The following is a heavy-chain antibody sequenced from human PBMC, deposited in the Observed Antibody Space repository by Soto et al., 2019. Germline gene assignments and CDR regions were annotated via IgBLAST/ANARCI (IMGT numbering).Heavy chain of an antibody. Sequence: QLQLQESGPGLVKPSETLSLTCTVSGGSISSSSYYWGWIRQPPGKGLEWIGSIYYSGSTYYNPSLKSRVTISGDTSKNQFSLKLSSVTAADTAVYYCARHTGYSSSWYSDNWFDPWGQGTLVTVSS. CDR2: IYYSGST. D-gene: IGHD6-13*01. J-gene: IGHJ5*02. CDR3: ARHTGYSSSWYSDNWFDP. CDR1: GGSISSSSYY. V-gene: IGHV4-39*01.